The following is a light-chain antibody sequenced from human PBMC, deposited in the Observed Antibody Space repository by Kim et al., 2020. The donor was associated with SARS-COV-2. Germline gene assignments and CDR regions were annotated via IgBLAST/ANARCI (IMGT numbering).Light chain of an antibody. CDR3: QQYNDWPRP. CDR1: QSVGTN. Sequence: ETVMTQFPATLSVSPGERVTLSCRASQSVGTNLAWYQQRPSQAPRLLVYGGSTRATGIPARFSGSGSGTEFTLTIGSLQSEDFAVYYCQQYNDWPRPFGQGTKVDIK. CDR2: GGS. V-gene: IGKV3-15*01. J-gene: IGKJ1*01.